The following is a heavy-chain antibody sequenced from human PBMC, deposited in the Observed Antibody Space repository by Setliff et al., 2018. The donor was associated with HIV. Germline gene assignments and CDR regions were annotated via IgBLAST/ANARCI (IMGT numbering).Heavy chain of an antibody. Sequence: SETLSLTCAVYGASFTFGGYYWSWIRQPPGKGLEWIGYISYIGSTHYNPSLESRAHISVDTSKNVFSLKLSSVTAADTAVYYCARGAAAAIMDSFYHYMDVWGKGTTVTVSS. CDR2: ISYIGST. CDR3: ARGAAAAIMDSFYHYMDV. J-gene: IGHJ6*03. V-gene: IGHV4-31*11. D-gene: IGHD3-16*01. CDR1: GASFTFGGYY.